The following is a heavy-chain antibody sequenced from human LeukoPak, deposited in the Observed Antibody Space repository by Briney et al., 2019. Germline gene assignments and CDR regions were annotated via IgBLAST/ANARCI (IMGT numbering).Heavy chain of an antibody. Sequence: GGSLRLSCAASGFSFSSYTMSWDRQAPGKGLEWVSSISSSSSYIYYADSVKGRFTISRDSAKNSLYLQMNSLRAEDTAVYYCARATIPTRPPTLNYMAVPGAGNTVTVSS. CDR2: ISSSSSYI. J-gene: IGHJ6*03. CDR3: ARATIPTRPPTLNYMAV. V-gene: IGHV3-21*01. D-gene: IGHD6-6*01. CDR1: GFSFSSYT.